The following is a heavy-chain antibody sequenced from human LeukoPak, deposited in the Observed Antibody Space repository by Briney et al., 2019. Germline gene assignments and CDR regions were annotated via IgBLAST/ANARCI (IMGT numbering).Heavy chain of an antibody. D-gene: IGHD5-24*01. Sequence: SETLSLTCAVSGGSISSYYWSWIRQPPGKGLEWIGYIYYSGSTNYNPSLKSRVTISVDTSKNQFSLKLSSVTAADTAVYYCARHVEMATIYFDYWGQGILVTVSS. CDR1: GGSISSYY. V-gene: IGHV4-59*08. J-gene: IGHJ4*02. CDR2: IYYSGST. CDR3: ARHVEMATIYFDY.